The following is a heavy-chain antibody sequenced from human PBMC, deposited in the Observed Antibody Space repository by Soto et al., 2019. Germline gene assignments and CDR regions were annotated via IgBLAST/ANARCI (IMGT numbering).Heavy chain of an antibody. CDR1: GGSISSSSYY. J-gene: IGHJ3*02. D-gene: IGHD3-3*01. V-gene: IGHV4-39*07. Sequence: SETLSLTCTVSGGSISSSSYYWSWIRQPPGKGLEWIGEINHSGSTNYNPSLKSRVTISVDTSKKQFSLKLSSVTAADTAVYYCARAPYYDFWSGYSDAFDIWGQGTMVTVSS. CDR2: INHSGST. CDR3: ARAPYYDFWSGYSDAFDI.